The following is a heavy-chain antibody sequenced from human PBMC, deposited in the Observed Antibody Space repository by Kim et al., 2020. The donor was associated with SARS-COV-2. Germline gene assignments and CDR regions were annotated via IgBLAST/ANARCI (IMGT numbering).Heavy chain of an antibody. CDR3: AKSRSFDI. J-gene: IGHJ3*02. Sequence: GGTTYYAESVKGRFTIARDNSKNTLFLQMNGLRPEDTALYYCAKSRSFDIWGQGTMVTVSS. V-gene: IGHV3-23*01. CDR2: GGTT.